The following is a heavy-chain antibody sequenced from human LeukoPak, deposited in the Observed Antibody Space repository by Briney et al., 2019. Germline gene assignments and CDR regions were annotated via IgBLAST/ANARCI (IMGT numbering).Heavy chain of an antibody. V-gene: IGHV3-53*01. Sequence: GSLRLSCAASGFTVSSNYMSWVRQAPGKGLEWVSVIYSGGSTYYADSVKGRLTISRDNSKNTLYLQMNSLRAEDTAVYYCARSSGWYEPFDYWGQGTLVTVSS. D-gene: IGHD6-19*01. CDR3: ARSSGWYEPFDY. CDR2: IYSGGST. J-gene: IGHJ4*02. CDR1: GFTVSSNY.